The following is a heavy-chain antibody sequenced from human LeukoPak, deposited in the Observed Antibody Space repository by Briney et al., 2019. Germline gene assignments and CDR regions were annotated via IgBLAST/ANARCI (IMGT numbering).Heavy chain of an antibody. J-gene: IGHJ5*02. D-gene: IGHD3-10*01. CDR1: GFTVSSNY. CDR2: IYSGGTT. V-gene: IGHV3-66*01. CDR3: ARDRVVRGVIMPTFDP. Sequence: GGSLRLSCAASGFTVSSNYMSWVRQAPGKGLEWVSVIYSGGTTYYADSVKGRFTISRDNSKNTLYLQMNSLRAEGTAVYYCARDRVVRGVIMPTFDPWGQGTLVTVSS.